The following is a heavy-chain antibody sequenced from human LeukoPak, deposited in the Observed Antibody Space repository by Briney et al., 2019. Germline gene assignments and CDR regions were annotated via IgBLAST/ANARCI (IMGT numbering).Heavy chain of an antibody. Sequence: PSQTLSLTCTVSGGSISSGGYYWSWIRQRPGKGLERIGYIYYSGSTYYNPSLKSRVTISVDTSKNQFSLKLSSVTAADTAVYYCARGGAIFGVVSRLDPWGQGTLVTVSS. J-gene: IGHJ5*02. CDR1: GGSISSGGYY. CDR3: ARGGAIFGVVSRLDP. D-gene: IGHD3-3*01. V-gene: IGHV4-31*03. CDR2: IYYSGST.